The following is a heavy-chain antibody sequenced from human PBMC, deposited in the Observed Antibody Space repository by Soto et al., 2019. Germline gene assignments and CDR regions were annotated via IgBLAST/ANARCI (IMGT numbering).Heavy chain of an antibody. D-gene: IGHD6-19*01. CDR3: AANRYSSGWHGDFDY. CDR2: IYYSGST. Sequence: SETLSLTCTVSGGSISSYYWSWIRQPPGKGLEWIGYIYYSGSTNYNPSLKSRVTISVDTSKNQFSLKLSSVTAADTAVYYCAANRYSSGWHGDFDYWGQGTLVTVSS. CDR1: GGSISSYY. J-gene: IGHJ4*02. V-gene: IGHV4-59*01.